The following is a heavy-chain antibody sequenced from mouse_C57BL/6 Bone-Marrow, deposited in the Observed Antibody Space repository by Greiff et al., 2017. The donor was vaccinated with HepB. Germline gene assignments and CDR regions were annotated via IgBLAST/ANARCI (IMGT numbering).Heavy chain of an antibody. CDR1: GYTFTSYW. CDR3: ARSTHYYGSSFWYFDV. Sequence: QVQLQQPGAELVRPGSSVKLSCKASGYTFTSYWMHWVKQRPIQGLEWIGNIDPSDSETHYNQKFKDKATLTVDKSSSTAYMQLSSLTSEDSAVYYCARSTHYYGSSFWYFDVWGTGTTVTVSS. CDR2: IDPSDSET. D-gene: IGHD1-1*01. V-gene: IGHV1-52*01. J-gene: IGHJ1*03.